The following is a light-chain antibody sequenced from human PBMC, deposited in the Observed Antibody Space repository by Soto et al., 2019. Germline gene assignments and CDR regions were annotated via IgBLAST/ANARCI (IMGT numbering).Light chain of an antibody. CDR1: ASNLGGNP. V-gene: IGLV1-44*01. CDR3: QSSDTSLGDSVV. J-gene: IGLJ2*01. Sequence: QSVLTQPPSVSGTPGQKVSISCSGSASNLGGNPVNWYQHLPGAAPKLLIYTNHQRPSGVPDRFSGSKSGTSASLAISGLRSEDEADYFCQSSDTSLGDSVVFGGGTKLTVL. CDR2: TNH.